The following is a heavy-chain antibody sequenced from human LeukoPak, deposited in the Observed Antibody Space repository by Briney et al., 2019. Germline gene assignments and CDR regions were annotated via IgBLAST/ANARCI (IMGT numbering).Heavy chain of an antibody. CDR1: GDRFTSYW. CDR3: ASEDSRFDY. D-gene: IGHD5-18*01. J-gene: IGHJ4*02. Sequence: GESLKISCKGYGDRFTSYWVAWVRQMPGKGLEWVSVISGSGDAAYYADSVKGRFTISRDNSKNTVSLQMNSLRAEDTATYYCASEDSRFDYWGQGTLVTVSS. V-gene: IGHV3-23*01. CDR2: ISGSGDAA.